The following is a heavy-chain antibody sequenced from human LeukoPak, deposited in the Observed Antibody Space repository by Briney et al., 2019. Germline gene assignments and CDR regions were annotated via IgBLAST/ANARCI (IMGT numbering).Heavy chain of an antibody. Sequence: ASVKVSCKASGYTFITYYVHWVRQAPGQGLEWMGIINPSGGSTTYAQKFQGRVTMTRDTSTCTVYMELSSLRSEDTAVYYCARDSGGRYGGDYWGQGTLVTVSS. CDR1: GYTFITYY. CDR3: ARDSGGRYGGDY. CDR2: INPSGGST. D-gene: IGHD2-15*01. V-gene: IGHV1-46*01. J-gene: IGHJ4*02.